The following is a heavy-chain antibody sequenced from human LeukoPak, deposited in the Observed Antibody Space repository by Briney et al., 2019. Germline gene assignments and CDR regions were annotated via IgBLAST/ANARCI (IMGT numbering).Heavy chain of an antibody. D-gene: IGHD4-23*01. CDR1: GFSFSIHW. CDR3: ARDVHGGAFDY. J-gene: IGHJ4*02. Sequence: PGGSLRLSCAASGFSFSIHWMTWVRQAPGKGLERVAKINPDGSQKYYLDSVRGRFTISRDNAKNSVYVQMNSLRADDTAVYYCARDVHGGAFDYWGQGTLVTVSS. V-gene: IGHV3-7*01. CDR2: INPDGSQK.